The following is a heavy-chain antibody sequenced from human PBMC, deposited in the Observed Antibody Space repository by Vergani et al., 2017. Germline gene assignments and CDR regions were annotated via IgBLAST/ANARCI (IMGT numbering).Heavy chain of an antibody. V-gene: IGHV3-48*03. CDR1: GFTFSSYE. CDR3: ARDGSSSWYFDY. D-gene: IGHD6-13*01. J-gene: IGHJ4*02. CDR2: ISSSGSTI. Sequence: EVQLVESGGGLVQPGGSLRLSCAASGFTFSSYEMNWVRQAPGKGLEWVSYISSSGSTIYYADSVKGRFTISRDNAKNSLYLQMNSLRAEDTAVYYCARDGSSSWYFDYWGQGTLVTVSS.